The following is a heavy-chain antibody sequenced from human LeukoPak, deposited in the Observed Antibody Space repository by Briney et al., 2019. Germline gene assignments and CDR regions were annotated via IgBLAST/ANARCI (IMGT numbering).Heavy chain of an antibody. V-gene: IGHV3-11*01. Sequence: GGSLRLSCAASGFTFSDFYMSWIRQAPGKGLEWISYIRDSGTTIYYADSVKGRFTISRDNSKNTLYLQMNSLRAEDTAIYYCARDERLLSFLKWGQGTLVTVSS. CDR2: IRDSGTTI. D-gene: IGHD3-3*01. CDR1: GFTFSDFY. CDR3: ARDERLLSFLK. J-gene: IGHJ4*02.